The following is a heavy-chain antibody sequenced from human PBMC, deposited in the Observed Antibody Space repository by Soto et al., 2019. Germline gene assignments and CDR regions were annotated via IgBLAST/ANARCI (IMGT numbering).Heavy chain of an antibody. CDR3: ARVGDVAIDGHYFDF. V-gene: IGHV4-61*01. CDR2: IYYSGST. Sequence: QVQLQESGPGLVKPSETLSLTCTVSGGSVSSGSYYWSWIRQPPGKGLEWIGYIYYSGSTTYKSSLKSRVTISVDTSKNQFSLRLSSVTAADTAVYDCARVGDVAIDGHYFDFWGQGTLVTVSS. D-gene: IGHD3-16*01. CDR1: GGSVSSGSYY. J-gene: IGHJ4*02.